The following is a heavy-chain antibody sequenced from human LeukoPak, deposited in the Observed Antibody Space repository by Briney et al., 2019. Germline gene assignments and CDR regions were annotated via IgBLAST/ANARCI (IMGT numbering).Heavy chain of an antibody. CDR1: GGSISSYY. CDR3: ARGSPIRGSWVY. D-gene: IGHD2-15*01. Sequence: SETLSLTCTVSGGSISSYYWSWIRQPPGKGLEWIGYIYYSGSTNYNPSLKSRVTISVDTSKNQFSLKLSSVTAADTAVYYCARGSPIRGSWVYWGQGTLVTVSS. V-gene: IGHV4-59*01. J-gene: IGHJ4*02. CDR2: IYYSGST.